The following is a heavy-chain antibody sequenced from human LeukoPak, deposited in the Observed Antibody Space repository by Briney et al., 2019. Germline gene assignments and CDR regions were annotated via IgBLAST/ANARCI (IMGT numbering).Heavy chain of an antibody. CDR3: VYGSGSYYADFDY. CDR2: ISGSGGST. J-gene: IGHJ4*02. D-gene: IGHD3-10*01. V-gene: IGHV3-23*01. Sequence: GGSLRLSCAASGFTFSSYGMSWVRQAPGKGLEWVSAISGSGGSTYYADSVKGRFTISRDNSKNTLYLQMNSLRAEDTAVYYCVYGSGSYYADFDYWGQGTLVTVSS. CDR1: GFTFSSYG.